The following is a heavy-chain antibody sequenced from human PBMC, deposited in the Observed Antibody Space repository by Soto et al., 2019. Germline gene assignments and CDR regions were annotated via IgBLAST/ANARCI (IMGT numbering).Heavy chain of an antibody. CDR3: ARDQGTIFGVVPTGWFDP. CDR2: IYYSGST. V-gene: IGHV4-59*01. D-gene: IGHD3-3*01. J-gene: IGHJ5*02. Sequence: SETLSLTCTVSGGSISSYYWSWIRQPPGKGLEWIGYIYYSGSTNYNPSLKSRVTISVDTSKNQFSLKLSSVTAADTAVYYCARDQGTIFGVVPTGWFDPWGQGTLVTVSS. CDR1: GGSISSYY.